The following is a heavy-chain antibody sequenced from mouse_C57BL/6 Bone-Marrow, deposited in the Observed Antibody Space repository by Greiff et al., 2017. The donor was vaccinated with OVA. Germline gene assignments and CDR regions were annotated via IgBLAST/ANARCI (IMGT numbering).Heavy chain of an antibody. CDR1: GFTFSSYT. CDR2: ISGGGGNT. Sequence: EVNVVESGGGLVKPGGSLKLSCAASGFTFSSYTMSWVRQTPEKRLEWVATISGGGGNTYYPDSVKGRFTISRDNAKNTLYLQMSSLRSEDTALYYCARSPDGYYGDWYFDVWGTGTTVTVSS. D-gene: IGHD2-3*01. CDR3: ARSPDGYYGDWYFDV. V-gene: IGHV5-9*01. J-gene: IGHJ1*03.